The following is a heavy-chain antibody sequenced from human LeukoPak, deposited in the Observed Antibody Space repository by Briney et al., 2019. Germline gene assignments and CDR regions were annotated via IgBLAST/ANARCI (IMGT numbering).Heavy chain of an antibody. Sequence: SETLSLTCTVSGGSVSSGSYYWSWIRQPPGKGLEWIGYIYYSGSTNYNPSLKSRVTISVDTSKNQFSLKLSSVTAADTAVYHCARDSPVRHWGQGTLVTVSS. CDR2: IYYSGST. CDR3: ARDSPVRH. V-gene: IGHV4-61*01. J-gene: IGHJ1*01. CDR1: GGSVSSGSYY.